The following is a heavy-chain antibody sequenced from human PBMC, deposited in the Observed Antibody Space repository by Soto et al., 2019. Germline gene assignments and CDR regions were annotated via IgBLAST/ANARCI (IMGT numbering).Heavy chain of an antibody. CDR2: IIPIFGTA. Sequence: SVKVSCTASGDPFISYAISWVRQAPGQGLEWMGGIIPIFGTANYAQKFQGRVTITADESTSTAYMELSSLRSEDTAVYYCARDFRPYYYDSSGYYLLDSWGQGTLVTVSS. CDR3: ARDFRPYYYDSSGYYLLDS. J-gene: IGHJ4*02. D-gene: IGHD3-22*01. CDR1: GDPFISYA. V-gene: IGHV1-69*13.